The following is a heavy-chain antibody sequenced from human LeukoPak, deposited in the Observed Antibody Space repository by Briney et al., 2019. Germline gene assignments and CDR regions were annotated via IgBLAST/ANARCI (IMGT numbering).Heavy chain of an antibody. CDR1: GFTFSSYW. D-gene: IGHD3-3*01. CDR2: IKQDGSEK. CDR3: ARVNSPAITYYDFWSGYYTDYYYYYMDV. V-gene: IGHV3-7*01. Sequence: GGSLRLSCAASGFTFSSYWISWVRQAPGKGLEWVANIKQDGSEKYYVDSVKGRFTISRDNAKNSLYLQMNSLRAEDTAVYYCARVNSPAITYYDFWSGYYTDYYYYYMDVWGKGTTVTVSS. J-gene: IGHJ6*03.